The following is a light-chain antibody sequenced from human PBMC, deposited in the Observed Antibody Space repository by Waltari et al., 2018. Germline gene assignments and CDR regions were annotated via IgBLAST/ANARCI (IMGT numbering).Light chain of an antibody. CDR1: QSVTRAL. CDR2: GVS. CDR3: QHYVRLPAT. V-gene: IGKV3-20*01. Sequence: EILLTQSLGTLSLSPGERATLSCRASQSVTRALAWYQQKPGQAPRLLIYGVSNRATGIPDRFSGSGSGTDFSLTISRLEPEDFAVYYCQHYVRLPATFGQGTKVEIK. J-gene: IGKJ1*01.